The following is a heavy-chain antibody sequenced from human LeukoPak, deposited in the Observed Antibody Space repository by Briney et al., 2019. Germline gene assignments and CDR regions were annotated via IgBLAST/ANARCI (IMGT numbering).Heavy chain of an antibody. V-gene: IGHV1-24*01. CDR2: FDPEDGET. D-gene: IGHD3-16*02. J-gene: IGHJ4*02. CDR3: ATDRVITFGGVIVTRY. CDR1: GYTLTELS. Sequence: ASVKVSCKVSGYTLTELSMHWVRQAPGKGLEWMGGFDPEDGETIYAQKFQGRVTMTEDTSTDTAYMELSSLRSEDTAVYYCATDRVITFGGVIVTRYWGQGTLVTVSS.